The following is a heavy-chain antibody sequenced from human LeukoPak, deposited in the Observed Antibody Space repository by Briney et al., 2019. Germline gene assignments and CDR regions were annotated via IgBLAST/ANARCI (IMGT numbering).Heavy chain of an antibody. Sequence: SETLSLTCTVSGGSISSYYWSWIRQPPGKGLEWIGYIYYSGSTNYNPSLKSRVTISVDTSKNQFSLKLSSVTAADTAVYCCARERAPRDGYNYFDYWGQGTLVTVSS. CDR3: ARERAPRDGYNYFDY. CDR2: IYYSGST. CDR1: GGSISSYY. V-gene: IGHV4-59*01. J-gene: IGHJ4*02. D-gene: IGHD5-24*01.